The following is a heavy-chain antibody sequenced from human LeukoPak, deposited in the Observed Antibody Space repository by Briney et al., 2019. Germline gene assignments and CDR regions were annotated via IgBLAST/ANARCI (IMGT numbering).Heavy chain of an antibody. D-gene: IGHD1-26*01. CDR2: IRYDGSNK. Sequence: GGSLRLSCAASGFTFSSYGMHWVRQAPGKGLEWVAFIRYDGSNKYYADSVKGRFTISRDNSKNTLYLQMNSLRAEDTAVYYCAKDRYSGSYYYGGLDYWGQGTLVTVSS. CDR1: GFTFSSYG. CDR3: AKDRYSGSYYYGGLDY. J-gene: IGHJ4*02. V-gene: IGHV3-30*02.